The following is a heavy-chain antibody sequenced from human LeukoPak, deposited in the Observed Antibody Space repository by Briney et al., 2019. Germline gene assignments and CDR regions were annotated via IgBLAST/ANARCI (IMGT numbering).Heavy chain of an antibody. J-gene: IGHJ1*01. D-gene: IGHD3-22*01. CDR3: ARGYYDSSDYEYFQH. Sequence: GASVKVSCKASGYTFTGYYIHWVRQAPGPGLEWMGWINPNTGATNSAQKFQGRVTMTRDTSIITAYMELSRLRSDDTAVYFCARGYYDSSDYEYFQHWGQGTLVTVSS. CDR2: INPNTGAT. V-gene: IGHV1-2*02. CDR1: GYTFTGYY.